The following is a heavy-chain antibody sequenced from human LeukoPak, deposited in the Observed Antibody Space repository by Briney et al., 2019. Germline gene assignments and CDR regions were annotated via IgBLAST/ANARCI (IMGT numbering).Heavy chain of an antibody. J-gene: IGHJ3*02. CDR1: GFTVKKNF. CDR3: AREENGGVYDDGFDI. V-gene: IGHV3-53*01. Sequence: GGSLRLSCAASGFTVKKNFMYWVRQAPGKGLEWVSVIRTGGDTHYADSVKGRFSISRDDSKNTIYLQMNSPRAEDTAVYYCAREENGGVYDDGFDIWGQGAMVIVSS. D-gene: IGHD5/OR15-5a*01. CDR2: IRTGGDT.